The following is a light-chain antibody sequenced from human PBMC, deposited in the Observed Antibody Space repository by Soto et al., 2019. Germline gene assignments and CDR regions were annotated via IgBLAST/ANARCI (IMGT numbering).Light chain of an antibody. V-gene: IGLV2-14*01. CDR2: EIS. Sequence: QSALTQPASVSGSPGQSITISCSGTRSDVGAYDHVSWYQQYPGKAPKVIIFEISNRPSGISSRFSGSRSGNTASLTISRLQAEDEAYYYCSSYTSRDTVIFGGGTKVTVL. CDR3: SSYTSRDTVI. J-gene: IGLJ2*01. CDR1: RSDVGAYDH.